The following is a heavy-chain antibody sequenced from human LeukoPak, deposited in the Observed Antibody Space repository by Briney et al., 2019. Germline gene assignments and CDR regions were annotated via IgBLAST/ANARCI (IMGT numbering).Heavy chain of an antibody. V-gene: IGHV1-2*02. D-gene: IGHD6-6*01. CDR1: GYTFIDYY. CDR3: ARGPSISSSPLRPTYYSYYGMDV. J-gene: IGHJ6*02. CDR2: INPSTGDT. Sequence: ASVKVSCKTSGYTFIDYYMHWVRQPPGQGLEWMAWINPSTGDTNYAQKFQGRVTMTRDTSIRTVYMELSSLRSDDTAVYYCARGPSISSSPLRPTYYSYYGMDVWGQGTTVTVSS.